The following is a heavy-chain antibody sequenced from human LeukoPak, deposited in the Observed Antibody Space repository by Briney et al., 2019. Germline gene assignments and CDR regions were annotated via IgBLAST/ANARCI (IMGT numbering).Heavy chain of an antibody. CDR3: ARSGREMATIGASPKFFFMDG. V-gene: IGHV1-8*01. CDR2: MNPNSANT. J-gene: IGHJ6*01. D-gene: IGHD5-24*01. CDR1: GYTFTSYD. Sequence: ASVKVSCKASGYTFTSYDINWVRQATGQGLEWMGWMNPNSANTGYAQKFQGRVTMTRNTSINTAYMELSSLRSEDTAVSYCARSGREMATIGASPKFFFMDGWGKGTTVTVSS.